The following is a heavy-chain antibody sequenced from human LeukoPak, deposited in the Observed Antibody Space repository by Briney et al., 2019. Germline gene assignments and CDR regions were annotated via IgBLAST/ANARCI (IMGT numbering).Heavy chain of an antibody. J-gene: IGHJ4*02. V-gene: IGHV3-11*01. CDR1: GFTFSDYY. CDR3: ARAVSADTAMVYFDY. CDR2: ISNSGSII. D-gene: IGHD5-18*01. Sequence: GVSLRLSCAASGFTFSDYYMFWIRQAPGKGLEWVSYISNSGSIIYYADSVKGRFTVSRDNAKDSLYLQMNSLRAEDTAVYYCARAVSADTAMVYFDYWGQGTLVTVSS.